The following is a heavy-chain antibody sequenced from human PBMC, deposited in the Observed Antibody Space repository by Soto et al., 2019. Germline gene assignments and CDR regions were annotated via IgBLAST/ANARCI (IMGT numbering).Heavy chain of an antibody. CDR1: GYTFTSYD. V-gene: IGHV1-8*01. J-gene: IGHJ4*02. D-gene: IGHD2-2*01. CDR3: ARWPSIEY. CDR2: MNPNSGST. Sequence: QIQLVQSGAEVKKPGASVKVSCKSSGYTFTSYDIHWVRQATGQGLEWMGWMNPNSGSTGYAQKFQARVTMTSNTSISTAYMELSSLRSEDTAVYYCARWPSIEYWGQGTLVTVSS.